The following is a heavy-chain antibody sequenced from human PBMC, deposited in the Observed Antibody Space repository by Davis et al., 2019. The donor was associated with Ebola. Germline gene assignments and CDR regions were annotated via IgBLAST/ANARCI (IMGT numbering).Heavy chain of an antibody. Sequence: HTRRSLTLSCVASGFTFTDYWMHWVRQAPGKGLVWVSRINIDGSGTNYADSVKGRFTMSRDNTKNSLYLQMNSLRDEDTAVYYCVRGLGGRYGYFDYWGQGSLVTVSS. V-gene: IGHV3-74*01. CDR1: GFTFTDYW. CDR2: INIDGSGT. CDR3: VRGLGGRYGYFDY. D-gene: IGHD1-26*01. J-gene: IGHJ4*02.